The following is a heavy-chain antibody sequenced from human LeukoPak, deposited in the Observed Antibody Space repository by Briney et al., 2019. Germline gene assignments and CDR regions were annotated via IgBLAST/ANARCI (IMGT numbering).Heavy chain of an antibody. Sequence: PGGSLRLSCAASGFTFSSYAMSWVRQAPGKGLEWVSSISGNGGHAYYADSVKGRFTISRDNSKNTLYLQLNSLRAEDTAVYYCAKVAGLYSSGWPIDFWGQGTLVTVSS. J-gene: IGHJ4*02. D-gene: IGHD6-19*01. CDR1: GFTFSSYA. V-gene: IGHV3-23*01. CDR2: ISGNGGHA. CDR3: AKVAGLYSSGWPIDF.